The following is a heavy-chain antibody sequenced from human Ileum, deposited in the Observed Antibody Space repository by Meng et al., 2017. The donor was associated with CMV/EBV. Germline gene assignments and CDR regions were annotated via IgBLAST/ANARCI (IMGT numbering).Heavy chain of an antibody. V-gene: IGHV3-21*01. D-gene: IGHD3-16*02. CDR1: GFSFSRYS. Sequence: GGSLRLSCAASGFSFSRYSMNWLRQAPGTGLEWVSSIGSTGSGIYYPDSVKGRFTISRDNARNALYLEMSSLRAEDTAVYYCTRDRLEGDFSGPGFWGQGTLVTVSS. J-gene: IGHJ4*02. CDR2: IGSTGSGI. CDR3: TRDRLEGDFSGPGF.